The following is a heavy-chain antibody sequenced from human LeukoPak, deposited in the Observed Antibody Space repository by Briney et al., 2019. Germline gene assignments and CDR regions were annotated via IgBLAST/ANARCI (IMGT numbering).Heavy chain of an antibody. CDR1: GFTFSDSW. Sequence: PGGSLRLSCAASGFTFSDSWMSWVRQAPGKGLEWVADIKKDGSEKDYVDSVKGRFTISRDNAKNSLYLQMNSLRAEDTAVYYCATYTSWVDGDVWGQGTTVSVSS. J-gene: IGHJ6*02. D-gene: IGHD2-2*01. CDR2: IKKDGSEK. CDR3: ATYTSWVDGDV. V-gene: IGHV3-7*01.